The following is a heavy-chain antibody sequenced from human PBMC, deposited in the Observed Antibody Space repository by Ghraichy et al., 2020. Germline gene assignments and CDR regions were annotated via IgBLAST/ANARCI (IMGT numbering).Heavy chain of an antibody. CDR2: IYTGGNT. V-gene: IGHV3-53*01. D-gene: IGHD3-22*01. Sequence: GGSLRLSCAASGFTVSSTYMNWVRQAPGKGLEWVSVIYTGGNTYDADSVKGRFTISRDNSKNTLYLQMNSLRAEDTAVYYCARGQYYYDSSGHFIYWYFDLWGRGTLVTVSS. CDR3: ARGQYYYDSSGHFIYWYFDL. J-gene: IGHJ2*01. CDR1: GFTVSSTY.